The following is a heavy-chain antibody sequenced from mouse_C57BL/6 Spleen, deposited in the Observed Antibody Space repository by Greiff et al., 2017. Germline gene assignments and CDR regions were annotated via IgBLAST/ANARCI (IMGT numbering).Heavy chain of an antibody. CDR2: FTMYSDAT. CDR1: YFAFMASA. V-gene: IGHV1-49*01. J-gene: IGHJ1*03. Sequence: LQQSGAELVRPGSSVKLSCKASYFAFMASAMHWVKQRPGHGLEWIGSFTMYSDATEYSENFKGKATLTANTSSSTAYMERSSLTSEDAAVYYWARGGQGWYFDFWGTGTTVTVSA. CDR3: ARGGQGWYFDF.